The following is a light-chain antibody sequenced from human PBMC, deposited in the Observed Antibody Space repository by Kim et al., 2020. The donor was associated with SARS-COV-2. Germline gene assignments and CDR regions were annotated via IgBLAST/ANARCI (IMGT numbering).Light chain of an antibody. CDR1: TSDVGSSNL. J-gene: IGLJ2*01. Sequence: PGQAIALAFTGTTSDVGSSNLVSWYQDHPGKAPKLIIYEVNKRPSGVSDRFSGSKSGNTASLTVSGLQADDEADYYCVLYTSDIVLFGGGTQLTVL. CDR3: VLYTSDIVL. CDR2: EVN. V-gene: IGLV2-14*02.